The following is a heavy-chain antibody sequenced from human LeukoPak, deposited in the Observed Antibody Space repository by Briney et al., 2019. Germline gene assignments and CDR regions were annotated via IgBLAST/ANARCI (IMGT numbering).Heavy chain of an antibody. Sequence: PGGSLRLSCAASGFTFSSYGMHWVRQAPGKGLEWVAVISYDGSNKYYADSVKGRFTISRDNSKNTLYLQMNSLRAEDTAVYYCAKDGNYDILTGYLADYYYYGMDVWGQGTTVTVSS. CDR2: ISYDGSNK. CDR3: AKDGNYDILTGYLADYYYYGMDV. CDR1: GFTFSSYG. J-gene: IGHJ6*02. D-gene: IGHD3-9*01. V-gene: IGHV3-30*18.